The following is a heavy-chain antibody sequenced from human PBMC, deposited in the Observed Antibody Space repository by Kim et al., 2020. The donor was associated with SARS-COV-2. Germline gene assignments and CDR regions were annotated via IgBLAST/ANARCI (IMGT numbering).Heavy chain of an antibody. V-gene: IGHV4-34*01. Sequence: SETLSLTCAVYGGSFSGYYWSWIRQPPGKGLEWIGEINHSGSTNYNPSLKSRVTISVDTSKNQFSLKLSSVTAADTAVYYCASFLRSNYYDSSGYYYWGQGTLVTVSS. CDR2: INHSGST. CDR1: GGSFSGYY. CDR3: ASFLRSNYYDSSGYYY. J-gene: IGHJ4*02. D-gene: IGHD3-22*01.